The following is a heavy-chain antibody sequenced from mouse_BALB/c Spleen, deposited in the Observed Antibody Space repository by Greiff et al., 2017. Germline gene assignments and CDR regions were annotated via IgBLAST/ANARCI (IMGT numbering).Heavy chain of an antibody. D-gene: IGHD2-10*02. Sequence: EVMLVESGGGLVKPGGSLKLSCAASGFTFSSYAMSWVRQTPEKRLEWVASISSGGSTYYPDSVKGRFTISRDNARNILYLQMSSLRSEDTAMYYCARRGYGNYLYYFDYWGQGTTLTVSS. CDR1: GFTFSSYA. J-gene: IGHJ2*01. V-gene: IGHV5-6-5*01. CDR3: ARRGYGNYLYYFDY. CDR2: ISSGGST.